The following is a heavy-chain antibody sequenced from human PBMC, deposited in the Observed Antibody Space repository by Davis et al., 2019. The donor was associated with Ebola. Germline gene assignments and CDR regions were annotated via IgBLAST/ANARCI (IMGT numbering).Heavy chain of an antibody. J-gene: IGHJ4*02. D-gene: IGHD6-19*01. CDR2: ISYDGMTI. CDR3: ARAAVDSSGPPGR. CDR1: GFTFSSYG. V-gene: IGHV3-30*03. Sequence: GESLKISCAASGFTFSSYGMHWVRQAPGKGLEWVAVISYDGMTIYYADSVRGRFTISRDNSKNTLYLQMNSLRAEDTAVYYCARAAVDSSGPPGRWGQGTLVTVSS.